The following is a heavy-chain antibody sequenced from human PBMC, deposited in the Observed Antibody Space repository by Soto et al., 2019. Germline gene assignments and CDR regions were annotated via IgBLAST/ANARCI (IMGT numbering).Heavy chain of an antibody. V-gene: IGHV4-59*01. CDR2: IYYNGST. CDR1: GGSINSYY. D-gene: IGHD1-20*01. Sequence: QVQLQESGPGLVKPSETLSLTCTVSGGSINSYYWNWIRQPPGKGLEWIGYIYYNGSTNYNPSLKSRVPISVDTSKNPVSLNLSSLTAADTAVYYCARDRHSWNDNYFDYWGQGALVTVSS. J-gene: IGHJ4*02. CDR3: ARDRHSWNDNYFDY.